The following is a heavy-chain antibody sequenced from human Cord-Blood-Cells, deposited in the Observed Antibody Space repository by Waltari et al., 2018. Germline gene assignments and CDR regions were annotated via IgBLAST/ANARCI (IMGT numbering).Heavy chain of an antibody. D-gene: IGHD5-12*01. CDR1: GGSISSYY. CDR2: IYYSGST. Sequence: QVQLQESGPGLVKPSETLSLTCTVSGGSISSYYWSWIRQPPGKGLEWIGYIYYSGSTNYNPSLKSRVTISVDTSKNQFSLKLSSVTAADTAVYYCAREVSGYEPRSLYWFDPWGQGTLVTVSS. V-gene: IGHV4-59*01. CDR3: AREVSGYEPRSLYWFDP. J-gene: IGHJ5*02.